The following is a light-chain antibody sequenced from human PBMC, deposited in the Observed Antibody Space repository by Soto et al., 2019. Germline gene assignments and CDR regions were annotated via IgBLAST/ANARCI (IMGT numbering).Light chain of an antibody. CDR1: QSISTS. CDR3: QHYNSYSEA. J-gene: IGKJ1*01. Sequence: DIQMTQSASTLSAFLGDRVTITWGASQSISTSLAWYQQKTGKAPKLLIYLASTLESGVPARFSGSGYGTEFNLTISSLQPDDFATYYCQHYNSYSEAFGQGTKVDIK. CDR2: LAS. V-gene: IGKV1-5*03.